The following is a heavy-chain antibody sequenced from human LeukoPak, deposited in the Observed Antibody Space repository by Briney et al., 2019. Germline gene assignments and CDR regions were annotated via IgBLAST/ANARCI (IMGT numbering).Heavy chain of an antibody. CDR2: INWNGGST. D-gene: IGHD1-26*01. J-gene: IGHJ4*02. Sequence: PGGSLRLSCAASGFTVSSNYMSWVRQAPGKGLEWVSGINWNGGSTGYADSVKGRFTISRDNAKNSLYLQMNGLRAEDTALYYCARSQWELPDYYFDYWGQGTLVTVSS. CDR1: GFTVSSNY. CDR3: ARSQWELPDYYFDY. V-gene: IGHV3-20*04.